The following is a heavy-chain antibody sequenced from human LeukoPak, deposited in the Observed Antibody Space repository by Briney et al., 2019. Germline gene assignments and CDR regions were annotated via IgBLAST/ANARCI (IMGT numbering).Heavy chain of an antibody. V-gene: IGHV3-21*01. J-gene: IGHJ4*02. Sequence: GGSLRLSCAASGFTFSSYSMNWVRQAPGKGLEWVSSISSSSSYIYYADSVKGRFTISRDNAKSSLYLQMNSLRAEDTAVYYCAREGSRHCGGDCLEYYFDYWGQGTLVTVSS. CDR2: ISSSSSYI. D-gene: IGHD2-21*01. CDR1: GFTFSSYS. CDR3: AREGSRHCGGDCLEYYFDY.